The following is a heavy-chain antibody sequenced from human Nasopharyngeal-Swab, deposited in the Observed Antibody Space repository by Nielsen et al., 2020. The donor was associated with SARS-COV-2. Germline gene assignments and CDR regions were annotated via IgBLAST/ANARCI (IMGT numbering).Heavy chain of an antibody. Sequence: CAVVGFTYSSYSMNWVRQAPGKGLEWVSSISSSSSYIYYADSVKGRFTISRDNAKNSLYLQMNSLRAEDTAVYYCARSGELRFLEWLNTRPDYWGQGTLVTVSS. CDR3: ARSGELRFLEWLNTRPDY. CDR2: ISSSSSYI. D-gene: IGHD3-3*01. CDR1: GFTYSSYS. V-gene: IGHV3-21*01. J-gene: IGHJ4*02.